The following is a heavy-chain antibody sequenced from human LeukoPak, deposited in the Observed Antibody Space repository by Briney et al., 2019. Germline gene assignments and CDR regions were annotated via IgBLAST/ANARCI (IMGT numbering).Heavy chain of an antibody. CDR1: GFTFSSYA. CDR2: ISYDGSNK. V-gene: IGHV3-30*18. D-gene: IGHD3-9*01. Sequence: GGSLRLSCAASGFTFSSYAMHWVRQAPGKGLEWVAVISYDGSNKYYADSVKGRFTISRDNSKNTLYLQMNRLRAEDTAVYYCAKDDILTGYYQIDFDFWGQGTLVTVSS. CDR3: AKDDILTGYYQIDFDF. J-gene: IGHJ4*02.